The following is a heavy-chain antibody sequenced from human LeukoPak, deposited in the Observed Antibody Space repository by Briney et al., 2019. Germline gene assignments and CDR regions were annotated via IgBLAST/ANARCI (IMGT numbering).Heavy chain of an antibody. J-gene: IGHJ6*02. D-gene: IGHD3-3*01. Sequence: GESLKISCKGSGYSFTSYWIGWVRQMPGKGLEWMGIIYPGDSDTGYSPSFQGQVTISADKSISTAYLQWSSLKASDTAMYYCARQVVTIFGVVPVQTYGMDVWGQGTTVTVSS. CDR2: IYPGDSDT. CDR1: GYSFTSYW. V-gene: IGHV5-51*01. CDR3: ARQVVTIFGVVPVQTYGMDV.